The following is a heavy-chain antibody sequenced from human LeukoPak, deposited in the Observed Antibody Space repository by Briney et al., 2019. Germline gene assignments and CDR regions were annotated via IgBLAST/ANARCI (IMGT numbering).Heavy chain of an antibody. V-gene: IGHV3-74*01. CDR1: GFTFSNYW. Sequence: GGSLRLSRAASGFTFSNYWMHWVRQAPGKGLVWVSRINSDGSSTTSADSVKGRFTISRDNAKNTLYLQMNSLRAEDTAVYYCAKGGATVIDYWGQGNLVTVSS. D-gene: IGHD4-17*01. CDR3: AKGGATVIDY. CDR2: INSDGSST. J-gene: IGHJ4*02.